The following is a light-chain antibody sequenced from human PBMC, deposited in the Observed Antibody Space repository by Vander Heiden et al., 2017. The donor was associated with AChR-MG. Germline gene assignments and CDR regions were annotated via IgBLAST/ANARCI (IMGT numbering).Light chain of an antibody. CDR2: LVS. CDR3: MQALQTPLYT. CDR1: QSLLHSNGYNY. J-gene: IGKJ2*01. V-gene: IGKV2-28*01. Sequence: DIVMPQSPLSLPVTPGEPASISCRSSQSLLHSNGYNYLDWYLQKPGQSPQLLIYLVSNRASGVSDRFSGSGSGTDFTLKISRVEAEDVGLYYCMQALQTPLYTFGQGTKLEIK.